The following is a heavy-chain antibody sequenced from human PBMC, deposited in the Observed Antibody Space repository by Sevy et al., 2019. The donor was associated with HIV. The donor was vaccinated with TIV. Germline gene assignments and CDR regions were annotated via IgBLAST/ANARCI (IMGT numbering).Heavy chain of an antibody. V-gene: IGHV4-61*01. J-gene: IGHJ4*02. CDR3: ARAARDGYNYSGDYFDY. Sequence: SETLSLTCTVSGGSVTRGSYYWTWIRQPPGKGLEWIGYVHHRGSTNYTPSLKSRLTISIDTSKNQFSVRLRSVTAADTAVYYCARAARDGYNYSGDYFDYWGQGSLVTVSS. CDR2: VHHRGST. CDR1: GGSVTRGSYY. D-gene: IGHD5-12*01.